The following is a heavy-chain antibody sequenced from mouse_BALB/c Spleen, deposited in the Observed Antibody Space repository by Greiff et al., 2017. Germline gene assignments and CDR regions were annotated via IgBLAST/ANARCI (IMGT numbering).Heavy chain of an antibody. J-gene: IGHJ4*01. D-gene: IGHD1-2*01. CDR3: ARGITTATGAMDY. CDR2: INPGSGGT. CDR1: GYAFTNYL. Sequence: VQLQQSGAELVRPGTSVKVSCKASGYAFTNYLIEWVKQRPGQGLEWIGVINPGSGGTNYNEKFKGKATLTADKSSSTAYMQLSSLTSDDSAVYFCARGITTATGAMDYWGQGTSVTVS. V-gene: IGHV1-54*01.